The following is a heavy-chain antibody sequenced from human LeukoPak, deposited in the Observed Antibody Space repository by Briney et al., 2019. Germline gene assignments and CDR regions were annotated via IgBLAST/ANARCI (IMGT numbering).Heavy chain of an antibody. V-gene: IGHV3-15*01. CDR3: TTWGSYDYFDY. J-gene: IGHJ4*02. D-gene: IGHD3-16*01. CDR1: GFSISNYY. CDR2: IKSKTDGGTT. Sequence: GGSLRLSCVASGFSISNYYIHWVRQAPGKGLEWVGRIKSKTDGGTTDYAAPVKGRFTISRDDSKNTLYLQMNSLKTEDTAVYYCTTWGSYDYFDYWGQGTLVTVSS.